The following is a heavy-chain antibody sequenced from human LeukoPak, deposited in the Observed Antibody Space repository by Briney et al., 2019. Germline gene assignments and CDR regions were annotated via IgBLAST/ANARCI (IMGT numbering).Heavy chain of an antibody. D-gene: IGHD5-12*01. V-gene: IGHV3-11*01. CDR3: ARVERLRSGYYYYYYMDV. CDR2: ISSSGSTI. Sequence: PGGSLRLSCAASGFTFSDYYMSWIRQAPGKGLEWVSYISSSGSTIYYADSVKGRFTISRDNAKNSLYLQMNSLRAEDTAVYYCARVERLRSGYYYYYYMDVWGKGTTVTISS. CDR1: GFTFSDYY. J-gene: IGHJ6*03.